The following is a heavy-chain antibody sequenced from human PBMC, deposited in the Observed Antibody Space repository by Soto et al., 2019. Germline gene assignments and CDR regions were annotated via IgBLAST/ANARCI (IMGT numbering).Heavy chain of an antibody. J-gene: IGHJ4*02. CDR2: ISGSGGTT. Sequence: GGSLGLSCAASGFTFNNYAMSWVRQAPGEGLEWVSAISGSGGTTYYAESVKGRFTISRDNSKNTLYLQMNSLRAEDTAVYYCAKGPASYGDYAYYFDYWGQGTLVTVSS. CDR1: GFTFNNYA. D-gene: IGHD4-17*01. CDR3: AKGPASYGDYAYYFDY. V-gene: IGHV3-23*01.